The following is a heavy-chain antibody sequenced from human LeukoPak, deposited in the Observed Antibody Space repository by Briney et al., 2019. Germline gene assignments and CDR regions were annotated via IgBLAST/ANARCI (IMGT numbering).Heavy chain of an antibody. CDR2: ITSSSTYI. J-gene: IGHJ4*02. Sequence: GGSLILSCAASGFIFSSYSMKWVRQAPGKGLEWVSYITSSSTYIYYGDSVKGRFTVSRDNAKNSLYLQMNSLRAEDTAVYYCARVGYSYTFDYWGQGTLVTVSS. V-gene: IGHV3-21*01. CDR3: ARVGYSYTFDY. D-gene: IGHD5-18*01. CDR1: GFIFSSYS.